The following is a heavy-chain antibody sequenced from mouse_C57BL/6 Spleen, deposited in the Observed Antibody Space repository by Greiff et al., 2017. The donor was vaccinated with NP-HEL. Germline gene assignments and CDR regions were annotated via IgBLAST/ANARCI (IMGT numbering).Heavy chain of an antibody. CDR3: ARWYGNFLGTDY. Sequence: VQLQQPGAELVRPGSSVKLSCKASGYTFTSYWMDWVKQRPGQGLEWIGNIYPSDSETHYNQKFKDKATLTVDKSSSTAYMQLSSLTSEDSAVYYCARWYGNFLGTDYWGQGTTLTVSS. CDR1: GYTFTSYW. CDR2: IYPSDSET. D-gene: IGHD2-10*02. V-gene: IGHV1-61*01. J-gene: IGHJ2*01.